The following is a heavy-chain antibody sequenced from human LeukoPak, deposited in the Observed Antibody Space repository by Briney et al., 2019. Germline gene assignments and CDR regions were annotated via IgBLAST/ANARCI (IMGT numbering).Heavy chain of an antibody. J-gene: IGHJ4*02. CDR1: GFTFSDYY. CDR3: ARDPGGSYSVVY. CDR2: ISSSGSTL. V-gene: IGHV3-11*04. D-gene: IGHD1-26*01. Sequence: GSLTLSCAASGFTFSDYYRSWIRQAPGKGLEWVSYISSSGSTLYYADSVKGRFTIARDNAKNSLYLQMNSLRAEDTAVYYCARDPGGSYSVVYWGQGTLVTVSS.